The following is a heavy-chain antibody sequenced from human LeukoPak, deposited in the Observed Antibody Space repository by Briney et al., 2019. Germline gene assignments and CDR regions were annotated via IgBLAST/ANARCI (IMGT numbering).Heavy chain of an antibody. CDR2: IRGSGDGT. D-gene: IGHD4-17*01. CDR1: GFTFSNYA. V-gene: IGHV3-23*01. Sequence: GGSLRLSCAASGFTFSNYAMMWVRQAPGKGLEWVSAIRGSGDGTHYADSVKGRFTISRDNSKNTLFLQMNSLRADDTAIYYCARDPNGDYIGAFWFDPWGQGTLVSVS. CDR3: ARDPNGDYIGAFWFDP. J-gene: IGHJ5*02.